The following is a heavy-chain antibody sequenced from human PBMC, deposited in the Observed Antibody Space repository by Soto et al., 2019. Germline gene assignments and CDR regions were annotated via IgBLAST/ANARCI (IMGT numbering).Heavy chain of an antibody. J-gene: IGHJ4*02. CDR2: ISGSGGST. CDR3: AKSPDASCGGDCSISPFDY. Sequence: GGSLRLSCAASGFTFSSYAMSWVRQAPGKGLEWVSAISGSGGSTYYADSVKGRFTISRDNSKNTLYLQMNSLRAEDTAVYYCAKSPDASCGGDCSISPFDYWGQGTLVTVSS. CDR1: GFTFSSYA. D-gene: IGHD2-21*02. V-gene: IGHV3-23*01.